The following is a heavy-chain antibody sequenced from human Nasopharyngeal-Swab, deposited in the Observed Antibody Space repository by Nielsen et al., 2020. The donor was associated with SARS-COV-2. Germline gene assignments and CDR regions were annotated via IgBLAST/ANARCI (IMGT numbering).Heavy chain of an antibody. J-gene: IGHJ3*02. D-gene: IGHD2-21*02. CDR2: INPNSGGT. V-gene: IGHV1-2*04. Sequence: ASVKVSCKASGYTFTGYYMHWLRPAPGQGLEWMGWINPNSGGTNYAQKFQGWVTMTRDTSISTAYMELSRLRSDDTAVYYCARSHIVVVTDAFDIWGQGTMVTVSS. CDR3: ARSHIVVVTDAFDI. CDR1: GYTFTGYY.